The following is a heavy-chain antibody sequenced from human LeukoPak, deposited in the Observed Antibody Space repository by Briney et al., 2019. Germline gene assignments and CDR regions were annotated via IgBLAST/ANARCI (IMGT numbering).Heavy chain of an antibody. CDR3: ARDAGGGWYYFDY. Sequence: GASVKVSCKASGYTFTGYYIHWVRQAPGKGLEWMGWVNPNSGVTNYAQKFQGRVTMTRDTSISTAYMELSRLTSDDTAIYYCARDAGGGWYYFDYWGQGTLVTVSS. CDR2: VNPNSGVT. V-gene: IGHV1-2*02. D-gene: IGHD6-19*01. CDR1: GYTFTGYY. J-gene: IGHJ4*02.